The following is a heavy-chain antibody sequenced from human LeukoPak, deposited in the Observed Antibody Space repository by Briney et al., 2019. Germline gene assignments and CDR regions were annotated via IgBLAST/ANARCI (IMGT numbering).Heavy chain of an antibody. D-gene: IGHD5-18*01. CDR2: INPNSGGT. J-gene: IGHJ4*02. CDR3: ATATYSYGYVGFDY. CDR1: GYTFTGYY. V-gene: IGHV1-2*06. Sequence: GASVKVSCKTSGYTFTGYYIHWVRQAPGQGPEWMGRINPNSGGTNSAQKFQGRVTMTRDTSISTAYMELNKLRSDDTAVYYCATATYSYGYVGFDYWGQGTLVTVSS.